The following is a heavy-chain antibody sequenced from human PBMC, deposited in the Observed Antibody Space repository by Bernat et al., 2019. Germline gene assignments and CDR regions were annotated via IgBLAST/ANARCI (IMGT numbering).Heavy chain of an antibody. CDR2: ISYDGSNK. Sequence: QVQLVESGGGVVQPGRSLSLSCAASGFTFSSYAMHWVRQAPGKGLEWVAVISYDGSNKYYADSVKGRFTISRDNSKNTLYLQMNSLRAEDTAVYYCARDLVVGATGWGQGTLVTVSS. CDR3: ARDLVVGATG. D-gene: IGHD1-26*01. J-gene: IGHJ4*02. CDR1: GFTFSSYA. V-gene: IGHV3-30-3*01.